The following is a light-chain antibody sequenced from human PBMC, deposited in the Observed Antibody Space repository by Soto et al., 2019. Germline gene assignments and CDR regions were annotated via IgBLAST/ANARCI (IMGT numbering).Light chain of an antibody. CDR3: QQYDNLPFS. CDR1: QSVSSNY. CDR2: RSS. V-gene: IGKV3-20*01. Sequence: EVVLTQSPGILSLSPGERATLSCRASQSVSSNYFAWYQQKPGQAPRLLLYRSSTRATGVPERFSGSVSGTDFTLTISSLQPEDLATYHCQQYDNLPFSFGGGTKVEFK. J-gene: IGKJ4*01.